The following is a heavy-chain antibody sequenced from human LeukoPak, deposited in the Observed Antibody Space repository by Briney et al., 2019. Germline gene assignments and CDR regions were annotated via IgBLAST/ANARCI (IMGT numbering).Heavy chain of an antibody. V-gene: IGHV4-34*01. Sequence: NTSETLSLTCAVYGGSFSGYYWSWIRQPPGKGLEWIGEINHSGSTNYNPSLKSRVTISVDTSKNQFSLKLSSVTAADTAVYYCARGHRQGATRGKGFDYWGQGTLVTVSS. CDR3: ARGHRQGATRGKGFDY. J-gene: IGHJ4*02. CDR2: INHSGST. CDR1: GGSFSGYY. D-gene: IGHD1-26*01.